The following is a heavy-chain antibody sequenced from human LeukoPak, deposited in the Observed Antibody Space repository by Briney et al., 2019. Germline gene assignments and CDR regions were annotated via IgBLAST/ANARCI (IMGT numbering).Heavy chain of an antibody. V-gene: IGHV4-34*01. CDR2: INHSGST. CDR1: GGSFSGYY. Sequence: PSETLSLTCAVYGGSFSGYYWSWIRQPPGKGPEWIGEINHSGSTNYNPSLKSRVTISVDTSKNQFSLKLSSVTAADTAVYYCARGLGDGYNSFDYWGQGTLVTVSS. J-gene: IGHJ4*02. CDR3: ARGLGDGYNSFDY. D-gene: IGHD5-24*01.